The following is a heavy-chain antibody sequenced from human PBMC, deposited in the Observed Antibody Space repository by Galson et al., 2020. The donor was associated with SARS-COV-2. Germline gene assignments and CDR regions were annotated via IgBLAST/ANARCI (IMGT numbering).Heavy chain of an antibody. J-gene: IGHJ4*02. Sequence: ASVKVSCKTSGYSLTDYAMHWVRRDPGQRLEWMGWINAGSDDTKYSQKFQGRLTITRDLSASTYYMELNSLSSEDTAVYYCARDRHIGWLDYWGQGTRVTVSS. CDR1: GYSLTDYA. CDR2: INAGSDDT. D-gene: IGHD6-19*01. CDR3: ARDRHIGWLDY. V-gene: IGHV1-3*01.